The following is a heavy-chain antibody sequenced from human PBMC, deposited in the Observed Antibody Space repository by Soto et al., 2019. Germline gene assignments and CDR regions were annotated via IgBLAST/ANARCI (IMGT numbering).Heavy chain of an antibody. V-gene: IGHV4-4*07. CDR2: IYPSGGT. CDR1: GVSIRSYY. Sequence: SETLSLTCTVSGVSIRSYYLSWIRQPAGKGLEWIGRIYPSGGTYYNPSLKSRVTISVDTSKNQFSLKLSSVTAADTAVYYCASPNIFKTGMDVWGQGTTVTVSS. J-gene: IGHJ6*02. CDR3: ASPNIFKTGMDV.